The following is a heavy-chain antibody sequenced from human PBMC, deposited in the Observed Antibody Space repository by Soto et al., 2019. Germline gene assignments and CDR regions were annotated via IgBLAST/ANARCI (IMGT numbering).Heavy chain of an antibody. J-gene: IGHJ6*02. CDR3: ARQDYSNYRGGMDV. D-gene: IGHD2-2*01. CDR1: GYSFTSHW. Sequence: GESLKISCKASGYSFTSHWIAWVRQMPGKGLEWMGIIYPSDSDIRYRPSFQGQVTISVDKSISTAYLQWSSLKASDTATYYCARQDYSNYRGGMDVWGQGTTVTVSS. CDR2: IYPSDSDI. V-gene: IGHV5-51*01.